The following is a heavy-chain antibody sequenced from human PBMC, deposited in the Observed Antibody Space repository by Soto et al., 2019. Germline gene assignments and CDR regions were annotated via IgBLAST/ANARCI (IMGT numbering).Heavy chain of an antibody. Sequence: QVQLVQSGAEVKKPGASMKVSCKASGYTFTSYGISWVRQAPGQGLEWMGWISANNGNTNYAQKFQGRVTMTTDTSTSTAYMELRSLRSDDTAVYYCANFVHGLYNYGHFPLRYWGQGTLVTVSS. D-gene: IGHD5-18*01. CDR3: ANFVHGLYNYGHFPLRY. J-gene: IGHJ4*02. CDR1: GYTFTSYG. CDR2: ISANNGNT. V-gene: IGHV1-18*01.